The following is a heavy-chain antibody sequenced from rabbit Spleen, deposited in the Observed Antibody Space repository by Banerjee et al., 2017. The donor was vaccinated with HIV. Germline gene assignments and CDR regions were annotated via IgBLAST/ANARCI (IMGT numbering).Heavy chain of an antibody. Sequence: QEQLVESGGGLVQPGGSLKLSCKASGFDFSDYGMSWVRQAPGKGLEWIGYIDPLFGNTYYASWVNGRFTISSHNAQNTLYLQLNSLTAADTATYFCARLGGSYTLWGQGTLVTVS. V-gene: IGHV1S47*01. CDR1: GFDFSDYG. CDR3: ARLGGSYTL. D-gene: IGHD1-1*01. CDR2: IDPLFGNT. J-gene: IGHJ3*01.